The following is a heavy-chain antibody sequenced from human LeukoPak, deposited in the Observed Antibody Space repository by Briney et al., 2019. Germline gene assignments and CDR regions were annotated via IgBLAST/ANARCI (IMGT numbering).Heavy chain of an antibody. CDR2: IYDSGST. CDR1: GGSINTYY. Sequence: SETLSLTCTVSGGSINTYYWSWIRQPPGKGLEWIGYIYDSGSTNYNPSLKSRVAISVDTSKNQFSLKLSSVTAADTAVYYCARDQRGPFYFDYWGQGTLVTVSS. D-gene: IGHD3-3*02. V-gene: IGHV4-59*01. J-gene: IGHJ4*02. CDR3: ARDQRGPFYFDY.